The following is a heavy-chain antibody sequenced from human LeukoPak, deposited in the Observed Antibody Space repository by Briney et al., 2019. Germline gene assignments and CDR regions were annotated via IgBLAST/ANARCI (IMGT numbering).Heavy chain of an antibody. CDR2: IKSDGSHT. CDR3: ARRSAARHGLDY. V-gene: IGHV3-74*01. CDR1: GFTFSNYW. J-gene: IGHJ4*02. Sequence: GSLRPSCAASGFTFSNYWMYWVRQAPGRGPVCVSRIKSDGSHTDYADSVTGRFTISRDNAQNTLYLQMHSLRAEDTAVYYCARRSAARHGLDYWGQGTPVTVSS. D-gene: IGHD6-6*01.